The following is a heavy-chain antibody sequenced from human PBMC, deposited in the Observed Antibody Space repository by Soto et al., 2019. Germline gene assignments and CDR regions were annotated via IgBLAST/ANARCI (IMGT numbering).Heavy chain of an antibody. J-gene: IGHJ5*02. CDR1: GSSISSYY. V-gene: IGHV4-59*08. CDR3: ARLVASQPSTKLVSGSYSEVLPWFDP. CDR2: IYYSGST. D-gene: IGHD3-10*01. Sequence: SETLSLTCTVSGSSISSYYWSWIRQPPGKGLEWIGYIYYSGSTNYNPSLKSRVTISVDTSKNQSSLKLSSVTAADTAVYYCARLVASQPSTKLVSGSYSEVLPWFDPWGQRTLVTVSS.